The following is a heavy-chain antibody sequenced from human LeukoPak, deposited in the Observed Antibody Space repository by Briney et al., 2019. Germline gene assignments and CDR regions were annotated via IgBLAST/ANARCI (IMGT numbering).Heavy chain of an antibody. V-gene: IGHV3-13*01. CDR1: GFIFSNYD. J-gene: IGHJ4*02. D-gene: IGHD1-26*01. Sequence: GGSLRLSCAASGFIFSNYDMHWVRQATGKGLEWVSTITGTGDTNYPGSVKGRFTISRDNSRNTLYLQMNSLRGDDTAVYYCAKDVGKWESLHFFDYWGQGTLVTVSS. CDR3: AKDVGKWESLHFFDY. CDR2: ITGTGDT.